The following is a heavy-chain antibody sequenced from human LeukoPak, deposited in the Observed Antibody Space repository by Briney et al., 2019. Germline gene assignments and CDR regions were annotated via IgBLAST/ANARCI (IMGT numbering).Heavy chain of an antibody. J-gene: IGHJ4*02. CDR2: ISWNSGSI. V-gene: IGHV3-9*01. CDR3: AKDISNYYGSGSYPDY. Sequence: GGSLRLSCTTSGFTFGDYAMSWVRQAPGKGLEWVSGISWNSGSIGYADSVKGRFTISRDNAKNSLYLQMNSLRAEDTALYYCAKDISNYYGSGSYPDYWGQGTLVTVSS. D-gene: IGHD3-10*01. CDR1: GFTFGDYA.